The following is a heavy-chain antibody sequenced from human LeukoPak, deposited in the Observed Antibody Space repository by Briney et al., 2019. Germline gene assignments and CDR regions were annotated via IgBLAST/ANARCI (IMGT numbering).Heavy chain of an antibody. V-gene: IGHV3-21*01. D-gene: IGHD5-24*01. CDR1: GFTLKTFK. CDR2: ISSDSTYT. J-gene: IGHJ4*02. Sequence: PVGSLRLSCVVSGFTLKTFKMNWVRQAPGQGLEWVSSISSDSTYTSYADSVKGRFTISGDNAKNSMYLQMDSLRAEDTAVYYCARVRRDGYYFDSWGQGTLVTVSS. CDR3: ARVRRDGYYFDS.